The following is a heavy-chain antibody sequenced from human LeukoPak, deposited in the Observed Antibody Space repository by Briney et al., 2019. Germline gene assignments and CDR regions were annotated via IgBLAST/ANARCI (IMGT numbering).Heavy chain of an antibody. CDR1: GGSFSGYY. J-gene: IGHJ6*02. CDR3: ARGGYSYGRYYYYYGMDV. CDR2: INHSGST. V-gene: IGHV4-34*01. D-gene: IGHD5-18*01. Sequence: SETLSLTCAVYGGSFSGYYWSWIRQPPGKGLEWIGEINHSGSTNYNQSLKSRVTISVDTSKNQFSLKLSSVTAADTAVYYCARGGYSYGRYYYYYGMDVWGQGTTVTVSS.